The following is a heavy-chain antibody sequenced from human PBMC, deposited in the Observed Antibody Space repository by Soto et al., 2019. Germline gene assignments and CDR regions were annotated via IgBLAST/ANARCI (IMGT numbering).Heavy chain of an antibody. CDR1: GYTFTSYD. Sequence: ASVKVSCKASGYTFTSYDINWVRQATGQGLEWMGWMNPNSGNTGYAQKFQGRVTMTRNTSISTAYMELSSLRSEDTAVYYCARGASDYGDLNFEYWGQGTLVTVSS. CDR2: MNPNSGNT. V-gene: IGHV1-8*01. J-gene: IGHJ4*02. D-gene: IGHD4-17*01. CDR3: ARGASDYGDLNFEY.